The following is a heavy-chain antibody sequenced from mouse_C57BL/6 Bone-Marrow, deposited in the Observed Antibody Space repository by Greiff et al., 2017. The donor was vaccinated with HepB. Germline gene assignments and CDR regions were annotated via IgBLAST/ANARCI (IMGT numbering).Heavy chain of an antibody. D-gene: IGHD2-4*01. V-gene: IGHV1-55*01. J-gene: IGHJ2*01. Sequence: QVQLQQPGAELVKPGASVKMSCKASGYTFTSYWITWVKQRPGQGLEWIGDIYPGSGSTNYNEKLKSKATLTVDTSSSTAYMQLSSLTSEDSAVYYCARKGVYYDYDGYWGQGTTLTVSS. CDR3: ARKGVYYDYDGY. CDR2: IYPGSGST. CDR1: GYTFTSYW.